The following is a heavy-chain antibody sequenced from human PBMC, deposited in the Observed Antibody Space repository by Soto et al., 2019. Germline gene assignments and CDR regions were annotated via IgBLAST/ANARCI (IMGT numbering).Heavy chain of an antibody. CDR1: GFTFSSYG. V-gene: IGHV3-33*01. Sequence: PGGSLRLSCAASGFTFSSYGMHWVRQAPGKGLEWVAVIWYDGSNKYYADSVKGRFTISRDNSKNTLYLQMNSLRAEDTAVYYCARYSSGMRGMDVWGQGTTVTASS. CDR3: ARYSSGMRGMDV. CDR2: IWYDGSNK. D-gene: IGHD6-25*01. J-gene: IGHJ6*02.